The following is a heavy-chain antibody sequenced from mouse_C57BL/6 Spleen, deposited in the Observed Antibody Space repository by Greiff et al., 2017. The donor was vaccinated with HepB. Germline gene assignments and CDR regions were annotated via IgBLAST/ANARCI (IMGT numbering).Heavy chain of an antibody. J-gene: IGHJ2*01. Sequence: EVKLVESGPELVKPGASVKMSCKASGYTFTDYNMHWVKPSHGKSLEWIGYINPNNGGTSYNQKFKGKATLTVNKSSSTAYMELRSLTSEDSAVYYCARSRDYDDDPYYFDYWGQGTTLTVSS. CDR3: ARSRDYDDDPYYFDY. CDR2: INPNNGGT. V-gene: IGHV1-22*01. CDR1: GYTFTDYN. D-gene: IGHD2-4*01.